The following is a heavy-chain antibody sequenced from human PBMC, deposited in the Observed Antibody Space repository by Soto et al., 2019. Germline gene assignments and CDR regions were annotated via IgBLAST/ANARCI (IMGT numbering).Heavy chain of an antibody. J-gene: IGHJ4*02. Sequence: PGGSLRLSCAGSGFTFSSYEMNWVRQAPGKGLEWVSYISSSGSTIYYADSVKGRFTISRDNAKNSLYLQMNSLRAEDTAVYYCARPRYYYDSSGLFYWGQGTLATVS. D-gene: IGHD3-22*01. V-gene: IGHV3-48*03. CDR1: GFTFSSYE. CDR3: ARPRYYYDSSGLFY. CDR2: ISSSGSTI.